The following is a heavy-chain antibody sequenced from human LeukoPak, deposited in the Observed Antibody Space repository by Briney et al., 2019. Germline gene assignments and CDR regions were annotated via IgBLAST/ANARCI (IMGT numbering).Heavy chain of an antibody. J-gene: IGHJ5*02. V-gene: IGHV4-61*02. CDR3: ARDPSDLRWFDP. CDR1: GGSISSGGYY. Sequence: SETLSLTCTVSGGSISSGGYYWSWIRQPAGKGLEWIGRIYTSGSTNYNPSLKSRVTMSVDTSKNQFSLKLSSVTAADTAVYYCARDPSDLRWFDPWGQGTLVTVSS. D-gene: IGHD3-3*01. CDR2: IYTSGST.